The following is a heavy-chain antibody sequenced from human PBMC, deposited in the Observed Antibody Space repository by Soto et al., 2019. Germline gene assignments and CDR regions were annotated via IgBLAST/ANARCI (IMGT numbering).Heavy chain of an antibody. J-gene: IGHJ4*02. CDR2: IWYDGSNK. CDR3: AREKSSGWFTFDY. D-gene: IGHD6-19*01. Sequence: QVQLVESGGGVVQPGRSLRLSCAASGFTFSSYGMHWVRQAPGKGLEWVAVIWYDGSNKYYADSVKGRFTISRDNSKNTLYLQMNSLRAEDTAVYYCAREKSSGWFTFDYWGQGTLVTVSS. CDR1: GFTFSSYG. V-gene: IGHV3-33*01.